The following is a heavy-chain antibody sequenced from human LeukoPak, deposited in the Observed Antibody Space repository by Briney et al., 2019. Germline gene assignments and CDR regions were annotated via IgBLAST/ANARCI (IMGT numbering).Heavy chain of an antibody. CDR3: TTITFGGVIDH. J-gene: IGHJ4*02. V-gene: IGHV3-53*01. CDR1: GFIVSNND. Sequence: GGSLRLSCAASGFIVSNNDMSWVRQAPGKGLECVAVINAGGHIWYAGSVKGRFSISRDNSKNTLSLQMNSLRAEDTALYYCTTITFGGVIDHWGRGILVTVSS. D-gene: IGHD3-16*01. CDR2: INAGGHI.